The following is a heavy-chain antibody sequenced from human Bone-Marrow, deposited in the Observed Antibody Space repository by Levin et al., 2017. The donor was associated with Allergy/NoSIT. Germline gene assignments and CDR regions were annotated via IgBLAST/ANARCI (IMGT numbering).Heavy chain of an antibody. D-gene: IGHD5-12*01. CDR1: GFSFRSYG. Sequence: LSLTCAASGFSFRSYGMSWVRQAPGKGLEWVSSISDSVVSTYYADSVKGRFTIFRDNSKNMMYLQMKSLRAEDTAVYYCAKDSPVATYWGQGILVTVSS. CDR3: AKDSPVATY. J-gene: IGHJ4*02. CDR2: ISDSVVST. V-gene: IGHV3-23*01.